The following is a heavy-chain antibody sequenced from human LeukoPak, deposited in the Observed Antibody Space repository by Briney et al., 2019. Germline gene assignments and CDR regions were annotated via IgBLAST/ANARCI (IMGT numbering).Heavy chain of an antibody. V-gene: IGHV4-59*08. CDR1: GGSITHYC. Sequence: SETLSLTGTVSGGSITHYCWSWIRQPPGKGLEWIGYIFYSGNTNYNLSLKSRVTISVDTSKNQFSLKLSSVTAADTAVYYCARHWETSSWYVDYWGQGTLVTVSS. CDR3: ARHWETSSWYVDY. CDR2: IFYSGNT. J-gene: IGHJ4*02. D-gene: IGHD6-13*01.